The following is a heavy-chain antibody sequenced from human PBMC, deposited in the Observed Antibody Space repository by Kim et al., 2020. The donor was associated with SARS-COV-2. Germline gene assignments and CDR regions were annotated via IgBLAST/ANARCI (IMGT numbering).Heavy chain of an antibody. CDR1: GFTVSSNY. D-gene: IGHD5-18*01. CDR3: ARVDTAMVYYYMNV. CDR2: IYSGGST. Sequence: GGSLRLSCAASGFTVSSNYMRWVRQAPGKGLEWVSVIYSGGSTYYADSVKGRFTISRDNSKNTLYLQMNSLRAEDTAVYYCARVDTAMVYYYMNVWGKGTTVTVPS. V-gene: IGHV3-66*01. J-gene: IGHJ6*03.